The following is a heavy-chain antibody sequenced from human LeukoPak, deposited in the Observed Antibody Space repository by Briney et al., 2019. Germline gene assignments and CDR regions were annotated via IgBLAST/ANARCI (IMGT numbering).Heavy chain of an antibody. J-gene: IGHJ4*02. Sequence: PGGSLRLSCAASGFTVSSNYMSWVRQAPGKGLEWVSVIYSGGSTYYVDSVKGRFTISRDNSKSTLYLQMNSLRAEDTAVYYCARAPQWLDLYFDYRGQGTLVTVSS. CDR3: ARAPQWLDLYFDY. CDR1: GFTVSSNY. CDR2: IYSGGST. D-gene: IGHD6-19*01. V-gene: IGHV3-66*01.